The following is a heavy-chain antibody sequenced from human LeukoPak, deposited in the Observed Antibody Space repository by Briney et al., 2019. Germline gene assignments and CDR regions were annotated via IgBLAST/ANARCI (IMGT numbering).Heavy chain of an antibody. CDR3: CEFGRDFDY. Sequence: GGSLRLSCAASGFTFSSYWMSWVRQAPGKGLEWVSVIYSGGSTYYADSVKGRFTISRDNSKNTLYLQMNSLRAEDTAVYYCCEFGRDFDYWGQGTLVTVSS. D-gene: IGHD3-10*01. CDR1: GFTFSSYW. J-gene: IGHJ4*02. CDR2: IYSGGST. V-gene: IGHV3-66*02.